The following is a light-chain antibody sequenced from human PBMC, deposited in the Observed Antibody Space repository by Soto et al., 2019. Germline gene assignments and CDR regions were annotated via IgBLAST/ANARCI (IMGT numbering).Light chain of an antibody. V-gene: IGLV2-14*01. CDR3: SSYTSSSTYVV. CDR1: SRDVGGYNY. CDR2: DVS. J-gene: IGLJ2*01. Sequence: QSALTQPASVSGSPGQSITISCTGTSRDVGGYNYVSWYQQNPGKAPKLMIYDVSNRPSGVSNRFSGSKSGNTASLTISGIQAEDEADYYCSSYTSSSTYVVFGGGTKVTVL.